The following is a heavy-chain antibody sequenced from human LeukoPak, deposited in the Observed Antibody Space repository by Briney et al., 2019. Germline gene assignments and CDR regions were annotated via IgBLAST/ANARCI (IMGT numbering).Heavy chain of an antibody. V-gene: IGHV4-59*01. J-gene: IGHJ6*02. D-gene: IGHD4/OR15-4a*01. CDR2: IYFTGTT. CDR1: GVSIGSYY. Sequence: PSETLSLTCAVSGVSIGSYYWSWLRQPPGRALEWIGYIYFTGTTDYNPSLKSRVAISVDTSRNQFSLSLTSVTAADTAVYYCAREDPQARVPEGLDVWGQGTTVTVSS. CDR3: AREDPQARVPEGLDV.